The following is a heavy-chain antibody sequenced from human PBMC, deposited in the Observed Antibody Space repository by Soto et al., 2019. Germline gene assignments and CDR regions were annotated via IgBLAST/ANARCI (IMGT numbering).Heavy chain of an antibody. CDR3: AREPRAAMAYYGMDA. CDR2: INPNSGGT. CDR1: GYTFTGYY. Sequence: ASVKVSCKASGYTFTGYYMHWVRQAPGQGLEWMGWINPNSGGTNYAQKFQGWVTMTRDTSISTAYMELSRLRSDDTAVYYCAREPRAAMAYYGMDAWGQGTTVTVSS. V-gene: IGHV1-2*04. D-gene: IGHD5-18*01. J-gene: IGHJ6*02.